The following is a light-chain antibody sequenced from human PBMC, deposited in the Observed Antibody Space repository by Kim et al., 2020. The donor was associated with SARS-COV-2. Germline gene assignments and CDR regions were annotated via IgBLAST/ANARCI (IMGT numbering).Light chain of an antibody. CDR3: QQSGGSVT. CDR2: SAS. Sequence: SPGERAPLSCRASQTVDTKYLAWYQQKPGQAPRLLIYSASSRANGIPDRFSGSGSGTDFTLTISRLEPEDFAVYYCQQSGGSVTFGGGTKVDIK. CDR1: QTVDTKY. J-gene: IGKJ4*01. V-gene: IGKV3-20*01.